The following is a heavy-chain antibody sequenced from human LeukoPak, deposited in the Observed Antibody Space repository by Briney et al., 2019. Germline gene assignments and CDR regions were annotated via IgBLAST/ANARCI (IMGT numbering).Heavy chain of an antibody. D-gene: IGHD3-3*01. V-gene: IGHV5-51*01. Sequence: GESLKISCKGSGYTFSSYWTGWVRQMPGKGLEWMGVIYPGDSDTRYSPSLQGQVTISVDTSIGTAYLQWSSLKASDTAIYYCARQNDFRLDYWGQGTLVTVSS. CDR1: GYTFSSYW. CDR2: IYPGDSDT. CDR3: ARQNDFRLDY. J-gene: IGHJ4*02.